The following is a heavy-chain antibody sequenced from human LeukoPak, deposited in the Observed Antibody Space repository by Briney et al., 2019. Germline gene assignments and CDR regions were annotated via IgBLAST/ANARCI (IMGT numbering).Heavy chain of an antibody. V-gene: IGHV4-34*01. D-gene: IGHD5-18*01. CDR2: INHSGST. Sequence: SETLSLTCAVYGGSFSGYYWSWIRQPPGKGLEWIGEINHSGSTNYNPSLKSRLTISVDTSKNQFSLKLSSVTAADTAVYYCARGGRGTAMVRRLFDYWGQGTLVTVSS. CDR1: GGSFSGYY. J-gene: IGHJ4*02. CDR3: ARGGRGTAMVRRLFDY.